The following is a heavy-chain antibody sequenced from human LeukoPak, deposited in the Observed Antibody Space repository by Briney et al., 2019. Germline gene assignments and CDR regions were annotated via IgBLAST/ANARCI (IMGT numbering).Heavy chain of an antibody. CDR1: GYTFTSYA. CDR2: INTNTGNP. CDR3: ARDLELEREGSWFDP. V-gene: IGHV7-4-1*02. J-gene: IGHJ5*02. D-gene: IGHD1-1*01. Sequence: ASVKVSCKASGYTFTSYAMNWVRQAPGQGLEWMGWINTNTGNPTYAQGFTGRFVFSLDTSVSTAYLQISSLRAEDTAVYYCARDLELEREGSWFDPWGQGTLVIVSS.